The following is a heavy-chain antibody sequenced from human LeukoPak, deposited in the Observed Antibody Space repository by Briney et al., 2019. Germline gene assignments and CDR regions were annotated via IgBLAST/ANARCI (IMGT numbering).Heavy chain of an antibody. V-gene: IGHV3-30*18. D-gene: IGHD3-3*01. Sequence: GGSLRLSCAASGFTFSSYGMHWVRQAPGKGLEWVAVISYDGSNKYYVDSVKGRFTISRDNSKNTLYLQMNSLRAEDTAVYYCAKDLGVAGPARLLGYGMDVWGQGTTVTVSS. J-gene: IGHJ6*02. CDR3: AKDLGVAGPARLLGYGMDV. CDR2: ISYDGSNK. CDR1: GFTFSSYG.